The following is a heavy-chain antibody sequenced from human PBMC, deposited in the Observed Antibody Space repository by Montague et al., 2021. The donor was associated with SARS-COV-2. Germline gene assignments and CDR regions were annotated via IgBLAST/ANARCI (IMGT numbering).Heavy chain of an antibody. CDR2: IYYSGST. Sequence: SETLSLTCTVSGGSISSYYCSWIRQPPGKGLEWIGYIYYSGSTNYNPSLKGRVTISVDTSKNQFSLTLSSVTVADTAVYYCARGSGWMGNAFDIWGQGTMVTVSS. V-gene: IGHV4-59*01. CDR1: GGSISSYY. D-gene: IGHD6-19*01. J-gene: IGHJ3*02. CDR3: ARGSGWMGNAFDI.